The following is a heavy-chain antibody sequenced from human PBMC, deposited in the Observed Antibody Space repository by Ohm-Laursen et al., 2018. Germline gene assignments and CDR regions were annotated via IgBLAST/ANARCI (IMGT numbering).Heavy chain of an antibody. CDR2: ISSSSSYI. Sequence: SLRLSCAASGFTFSSYSMNWVRQAPGKGLEWVSSISSSSSYIYYADSVKGRFTISRDNAKNLLYLQMNNLRAEDTAMYYCAREFPTAFDSSGYPDYWGQGTLVTVSS. CDR1: GFTFSSYS. CDR3: AREFPTAFDSSGYPDY. J-gene: IGHJ4*02. V-gene: IGHV3-21*01. D-gene: IGHD3-22*01.